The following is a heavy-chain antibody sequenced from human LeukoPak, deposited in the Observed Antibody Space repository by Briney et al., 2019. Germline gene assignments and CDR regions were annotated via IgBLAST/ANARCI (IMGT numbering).Heavy chain of an antibody. Sequence: PSETLSLTCTVSGGSISSSSYYWGWIRQPPGKGLEWIGSIYYSGSTYYNPSLKSRVTISVDTSKNQFSLKLSSVTAADTAVYYCARYYYGSGSYPSYYYYYYMDVWGKGTTVTVSS. D-gene: IGHD3-10*01. CDR2: IYYSGST. J-gene: IGHJ6*03. CDR1: GGSISSSSYY. CDR3: ARYYYGSGSYPSYYYYYYMDV. V-gene: IGHV4-39*07.